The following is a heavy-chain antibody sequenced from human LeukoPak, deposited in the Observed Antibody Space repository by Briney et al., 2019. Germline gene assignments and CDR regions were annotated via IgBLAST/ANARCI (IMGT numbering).Heavy chain of an antibody. J-gene: IGHJ4*02. D-gene: IGHD3-10*01. CDR2: ISRSRNYI. CDR1: GFTFNSYT. Sequence: GGSLRLSCITSGFTFNSYTMNWVRQAPGKGLEWVSSISRSRNYIYYAASVKGRFTISRDNAKNSLYLQMDSLRAEDTGVYYCARENTSGTQLDFWGQGTLVTVSS. V-gene: IGHV3-21*01. CDR3: ARENTSGTQLDF.